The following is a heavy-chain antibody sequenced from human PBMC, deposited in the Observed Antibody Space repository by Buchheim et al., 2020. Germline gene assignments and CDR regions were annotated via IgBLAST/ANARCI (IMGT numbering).Heavy chain of an antibody. CDR3: ARDQVTIFGVVITPWYYGMDV. J-gene: IGHJ6*02. CDR1: GGSISSGGYY. V-gene: IGHV4-31*03. Sequence: QVQLQESGPGLVKPSQTLSLTCTVSGGSISSGGYYWSWTRQHPGKGLEWIGYIYYSGSTYYNPSLKSRVTISVDTSKNQFSLKLSSVTAADTAVYYCARDQVTIFGVVITPWYYGMDVWGQGTT. D-gene: IGHD3-3*01. CDR2: IYYSGST.